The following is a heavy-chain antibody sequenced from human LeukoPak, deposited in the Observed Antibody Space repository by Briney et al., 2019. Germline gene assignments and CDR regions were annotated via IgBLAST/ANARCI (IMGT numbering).Heavy chain of an antibody. Sequence: GGSLRLSCAASGFTFSSYAMSWVRQAPGKGLEWVSAISGSGGSTYYADSVKGRFTISRDNAKNSLYLQMNSLRDEDTAVYYCARNLGFDYWGQGTLVTVSS. V-gene: IGHV3-23*01. CDR2: ISGSGGST. CDR3: ARNLGFDY. J-gene: IGHJ4*02. D-gene: IGHD1-26*01. CDR1: GFTFSSYA.